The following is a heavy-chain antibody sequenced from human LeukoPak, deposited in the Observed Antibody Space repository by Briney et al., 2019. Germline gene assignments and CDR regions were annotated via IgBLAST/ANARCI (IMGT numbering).Heavy chain of an antibody. D-gene: IGHD1-26*01. J-gene: IGHJ4*02. Sequence: GGSLRLSCAASGFTFSSYEMNWVRQAPGKGLEWVSYISSSGSTIYYADSVKGRSTISRDNAKNSLYLQMNSLRAEDTAVYYCARDLVGADYWGQGTLVTVSS. V-gene: IGHV3-48*03. CDR3: ARDLVGADY. CDR2: ISSSGSTI. CDR1: GFTFSSYE.